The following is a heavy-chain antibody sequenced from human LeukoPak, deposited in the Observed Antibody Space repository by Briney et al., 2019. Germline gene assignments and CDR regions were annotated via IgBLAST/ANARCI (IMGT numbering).Heavy chain of an antibody. CDR2: VYYSGST. D-gene: IGHD6-13*01. CDR1: GGSISSSSYY. Sequence: RPSETLSLTCTVSGGSISSSSYYWGWIRQPPGKGLEWIGSVYYSGSTSYNPSLKSRVTISVDTSKNQFSLKLTSVTAADTAVYYCARHLIPWYSSSRYDAYFDYWGQGTLVTVSS. V-gene: IGHV4-39*01. CDR3: ARHLIPWYSSSRYDAYFDY. J-gene: IGHJ4*02.